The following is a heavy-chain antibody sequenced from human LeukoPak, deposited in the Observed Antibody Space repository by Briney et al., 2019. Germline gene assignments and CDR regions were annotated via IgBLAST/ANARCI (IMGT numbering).Heavy chain of an antibody. CDR1: GGSVSSGSYY. V-gene: IGHV4-61*01. CDR3: ARDASGYYYYGMDV. J-gene: IGHJ6*02. D-gene: IGHD6-25*01. CDR2: IYYSGST. Sequence: SETLSLTCTVSGGSVSSGSYYWSWIRQPPGKGLEWIGYIYYSGSTNYNPSLKSRVTISVDTSKNQFSLKLSSVTAADTAVYYCARDASGYYYYGMDVWGQGTVVTVSS.